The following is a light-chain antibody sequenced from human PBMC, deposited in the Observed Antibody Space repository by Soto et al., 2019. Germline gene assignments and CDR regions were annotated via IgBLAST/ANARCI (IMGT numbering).Light chain of an antibody. Sequence: DIQMTPSPSSLSASVGDRVTITCRASQSISSYLNWYQQKPGKAPKLLIYAASSLQSGVPSRFSGSGSGTDFTLTSSSLQPEDFATYYCQQSYSTPTFGQGTKLEIK. CDR2: AAS. V-gene: IGKV1-39*01. J-gene: IGKJ2*01. CDR3: QQSYSTPT. CDR1: QSISSY.